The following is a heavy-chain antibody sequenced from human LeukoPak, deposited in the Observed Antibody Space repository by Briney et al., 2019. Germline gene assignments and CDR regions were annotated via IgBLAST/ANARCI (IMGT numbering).Heavy chain of an antibody. J-gene: IGHJ4*01. CDR2: ISNSGGST. CDR3: AQWRYYFDY. V-gene: IGHV3-23*01. CDR1: GFTFNTNA. D-gene: IGHD2-8*01. Sequence: GGSLRLSCAASGFTFNTNAMSWVRQAPGKGLEWVSTISNSGGSTWYADSVKGRFIISRDNSKNTLYLQMSSLRAEDTAVYYCAQWRYYFDYWGHGTLVTVSS.